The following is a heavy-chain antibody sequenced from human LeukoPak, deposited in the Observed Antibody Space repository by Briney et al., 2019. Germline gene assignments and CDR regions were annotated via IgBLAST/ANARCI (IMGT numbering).Heavy chain of an antibody. D-gene: IGHD6-19*01. J-gene: IGHJ5*02. CDR1: GLAFSLHA. CDR2: INANSGTT. Sequence: GGSLRLSCAASGLAFSLHAIGWLRQPPGKGLEWVSTINANSGTTSYAASVRGRFTISRDNSKNTLYLQVNTLRADDTATYYSANPIAGGLAVTADDFHPWGQGTLVVVSS. CDR3: ANPIAGGLAVTADDFHP. V-gene: IGHV3-23*01.